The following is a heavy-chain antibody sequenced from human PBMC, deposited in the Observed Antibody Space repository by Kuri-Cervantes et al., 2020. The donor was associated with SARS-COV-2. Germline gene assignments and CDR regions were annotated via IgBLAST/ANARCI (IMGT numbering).Heavy chain of an antibody. Sequence: GGSLRLSCAASGFTFSSYAMHWVRQAPGKGLEWVAVISYDGSNKYYADSVKGRFTISRDNSKNTLYLQMNSLRAEDTAVYYCASFGNWFDPWGQGTLVTVSS. D-gene: IGHD3-10*01. V-gene: IGHV3-30-3*01. CDR3: ASFGNWFDP. CDR1: GFTFSSYA. CDR2: ISYDGSNK. J-gene: IGHJ5*02.